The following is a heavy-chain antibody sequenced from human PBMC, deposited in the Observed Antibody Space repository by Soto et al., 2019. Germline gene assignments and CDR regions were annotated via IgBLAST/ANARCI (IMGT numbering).Heavy chain of an antibody. D-gene: IGHD4-17*01. Sequence: PSETLSLTCTVSGVSVSSGSFYWAWIRQPAGKGLEWIGFGSYSGTTNYKPSLKSRVTISVDTSRSQISLKVSSLTAADTAVYYCARGATVTQYDYWGQGTQVTVSS. J-gene: IGHJ4*02. V-gene: IGHV4-61*01. CDR1: GVSVSSGSFY. CDR3: ARGATVTQYDY. CDR2: GSYSGTT.